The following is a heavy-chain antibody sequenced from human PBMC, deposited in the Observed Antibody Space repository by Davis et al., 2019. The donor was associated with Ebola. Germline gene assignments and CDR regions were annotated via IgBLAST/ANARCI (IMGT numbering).Heavy chain of an antibody. CDR1: GFAFGDYA. D-gene: IGHD1-26*01. CDR2: ISSSGTV. V-gene: IGHV3-69-1*01. J-gene: IGHJ4*02. CDR3: ARGWDYFDY. Sequence: GGSLRLSCSTYGFAFGDYAMNWVRRAPGKGLEWVSYISSSGTVNYADSVKGRFTISRDNAKNSLYLQMNSLRDEDTAVYYCARGWDYFDYWGQGTLVTVSS.